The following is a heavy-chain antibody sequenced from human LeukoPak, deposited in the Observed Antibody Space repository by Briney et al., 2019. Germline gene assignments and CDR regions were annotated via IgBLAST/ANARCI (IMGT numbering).Heavy chain of an antibody. CDR3: AKIAFSWVSCTIDY. CDR2: LTNTGLSP. J-gene: IGHJ4*02. D-gene: IGHD2-8*01. Sequence: GGSLRLSCVASGFTFTNYAMAWVRQSPGKGLEWVSGLTNTGLSPYYADSVKGRFTISRDNSKNTLYLQMNSLRAEDTALYYCAKIAFSWVSCTIDYWGQGTLVTVSS. CDR1: GFTFTNYA. V-gene: IGHV3-23*01.